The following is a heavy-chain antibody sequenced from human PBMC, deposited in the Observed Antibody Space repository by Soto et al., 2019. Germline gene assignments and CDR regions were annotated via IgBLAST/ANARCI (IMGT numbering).Heavy chain of an antibody. D-gene: IGHD1-1*01. CDR3: ARVERGTATTVVDAFDI. V-gene: IGHV4-34*01. CDR1: GGFVTSGSYY. CDR2: MSHSGGT. Sequence: QVQLQQWGAGLLKPSETLSLTCAVYGGFVTSGSYYWSWIRQPPGKGLELIGEMSHSGGTHFSPSLKSRVTISVDTSKNQFTLKMSSVTAADTALYYCARVERGTATTVVDAFDIWGPGTMVTVSS. J-gene: IGHJ3*02.